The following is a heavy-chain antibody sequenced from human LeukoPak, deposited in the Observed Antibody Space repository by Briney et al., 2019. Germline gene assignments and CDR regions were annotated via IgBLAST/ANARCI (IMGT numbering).Heavy chain of an antibody. CDR2: ISGSGGYT. V-gene: IGHV3-23*01. CDR3: AKEPIAVAGTFDY. J-gene: IGHJ4*02. CDR1: GFTFSSYA. D-gene: IGHD6-19*01. Sequence: GGSLRLSCAASGFTFSSYAMSWVRQDPGRGLEWVSAISGSGGYTWYADSMKGRFTISRDNSKNTLYLQMNSLRAEDTAVYYCAKEPIAVAGTFDYWGQGALVTVSS.